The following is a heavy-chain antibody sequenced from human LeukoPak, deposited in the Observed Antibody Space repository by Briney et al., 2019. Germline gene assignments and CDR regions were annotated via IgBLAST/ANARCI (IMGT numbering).Heavy chain of an antibody. J-gene: IGHJ4*02. Sequence: SETLSLTCAVYGGSFSGSYLSWIRQPPGKGLEWIGEINHSGSTNYNPSLKSRVTISVDTSKDQFPLKLSSVTAADTAVYYCANTGSSGYYYFDCWGQGTLVTVSS. V-gene: IGHV4-34*01. CDR2: INHSGST. D-gene: IGHD3-22*01. CDR3: ANTGSSGYYYFDC. CDR1: GGSFSGSY.